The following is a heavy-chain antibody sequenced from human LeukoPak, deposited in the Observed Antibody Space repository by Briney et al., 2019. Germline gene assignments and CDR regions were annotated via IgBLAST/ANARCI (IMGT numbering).Heavy chain of an antibody. D-gene: IGHD3-22*01. J-gene: IGHJ4*02. CDR2: IIPILGIA. CDR3: ARDRDSSGYYYDY. CDR1: GGTFSSYA. Sequence: ASVKVSCKSSGGTFSSYAIIWVRQAPGQGLEWMGRIIPILGIANYAQKFQGRVTITADKSTSTAYMELSSLRSEDTAVYYCARDRDSSGYYYDYWGQGTLVTVSS. V-gene: IGHV1-69*04.